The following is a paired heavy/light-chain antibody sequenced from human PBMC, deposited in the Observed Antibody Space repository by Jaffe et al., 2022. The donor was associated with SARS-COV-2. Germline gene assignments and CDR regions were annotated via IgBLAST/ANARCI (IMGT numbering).Light chain of an antibody. CDR2: EDS. Sequence: SYELTQPPSVSVSPGQTASITCSGDKLGDKYACWYQQKPGQPPVLVIYEDSKRPSGTPERFSGSNSGNTATLTISGTQVMDEAGYYCQAWDSSTVVFGGGTKLTVL. J-gene: IGLJ2*01. CDR3: QAWDSSTVV. CDR1: KLGDKY. V-gene: IGLV3-1*01.
Heavy chain of an antibody. Sequence: EVQLVESGGGLVQPGESLRLSCEASGFTFSSYWMHWVRQAPGKGLVWVSHIESDGSSTNYADSVKGRFTISRDNAKNTLYLQMNSLGAEDTAVYYCAREKVVPGAESVFYYYYGMDVWGQGTTVAVSS. J-gene: IGHJ6*02. CDR2: IESDGSST. CDR3: AREKVVPGAESVFYYYYGMDV. CDR1: GFTFSSYW. D-gene: IGHD2-2*01. V-gene: IGHV3-74*01.